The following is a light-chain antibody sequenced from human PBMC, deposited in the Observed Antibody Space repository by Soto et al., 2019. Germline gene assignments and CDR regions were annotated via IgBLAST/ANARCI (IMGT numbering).Light chain of an antibody. CDR1: QSISSY. CDR2: AAS. J-gene: IGKJ4*01. V-gene: IGKV1-39*01. CDR3: QQSSSAPRT. Sequence: DIQMTQSPSSLSASVGDRVTITCRASQSISSYLNWYQHKPGKAPKLLIYAASSLQSGVPSRFSGSGSWTDFTLTISSLQPEDFATYYCQQSSSAPRTFGGGTKVEIK.